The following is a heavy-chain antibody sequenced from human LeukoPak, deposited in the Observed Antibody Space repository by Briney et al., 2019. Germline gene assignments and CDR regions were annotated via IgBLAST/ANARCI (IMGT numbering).Heavy chain of an antibody. CDR3: ASLISRRGVIIEF. J-gene: IGHJ4*02. CDR2: IIPTGNTNYSPT. V-gene: IGHV4-34*12. CDR1: GGSLSGHS. Sequence: PSETLSPTCAVYGGSLSGHSWNWIRQSPGKGLEWIGEIIPTGNTNYSPTNYNPSLKSRLTISLDTSKNQLSLKVSIVTAADTAVYYCASLISRRGVIIEFWGQGTLVTVSS. D-gene: IGHD3-10*01.